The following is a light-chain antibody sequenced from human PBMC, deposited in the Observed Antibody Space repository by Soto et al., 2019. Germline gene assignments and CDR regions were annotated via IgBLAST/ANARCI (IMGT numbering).Light chain of an antibody. V-gene: IGLV2-23*01. Sequence: QSALTQPASVSGSPGQSITISCTGTSSGVGSYNLVSWYQQHPGKAPKLMIYEGSKRPSGVSNRFSGSKSGNTASLTISGLQAEDEADYYCCSYAGSSTPLYVFGTGTKLTVL. CDR2: EGS. J-gene: IGLJ1*01. CDR1: SSGVGSYNL. CDR3: CSYAGSSTPLYV.